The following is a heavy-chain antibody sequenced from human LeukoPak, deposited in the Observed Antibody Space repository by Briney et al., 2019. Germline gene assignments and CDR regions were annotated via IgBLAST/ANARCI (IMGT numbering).Heavy chain of an antibody. V-gene: IGHV1-46*03. CDR1: GYTFTSYY. CDR3: AREKHDSSGYYPTWNY. CDR2: INPSGGST. J-gene: IGHJ4*02. D-gene: IGHD3-22*01. Sequence: GASVKVSCKASGYTFTSYYMHGVRQAPGQGLEWMGIINPSGGSTSYAQKFQGRVTMTRDTSTSTVYMELSSLRSEDTAVYYCAREKHDSSGYYPTWNYWGQGTLVTVSS.